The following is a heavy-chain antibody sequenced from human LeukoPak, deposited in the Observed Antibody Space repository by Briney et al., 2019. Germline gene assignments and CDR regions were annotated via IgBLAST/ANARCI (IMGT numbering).Heavy chain of an antibody. J-gene: IGHJ4*02. CDR2: IYTSGDT. V-gene: IGHV4-61*02. D-gene: IGHD1-26*01. Sequence: NPSQTLSLTCTVSGGSMISGSYYWSWIRQPAGKGLEWIGRIYTSGDTIYNPSLKSRLTISVDTSKSHFSLKLTSVTAADSAVYCCASTEAGGVGAPVPFDYWGQGTLVTVSS. CDR3: ASTEAGGVGAPVPFDY. CDR1: GGSMISGSYY.